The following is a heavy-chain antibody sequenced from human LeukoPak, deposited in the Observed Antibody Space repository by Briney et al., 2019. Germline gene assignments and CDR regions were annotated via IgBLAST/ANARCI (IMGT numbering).Heavy chain of an antibody. J-gene: IGHJ6*02. CDR2: IYYSGTT. CDR3: ARDRCTSTNCYAGYYYGTDV. CDR1: GVSVSSASYY. D-gene: IGHD2-2*01. Sequence: PSETLSLTCTVSGVSVSSASYYWSWIRQPPGQGLEWIGSIYYSGTTKYNPSLKSRVTISIDTSRNQFSLKLNSVTAADTAVYYCARDRCTSTNCYAGYYYGTDVWGQGTTVTVSS. V-gene: IGHV4-61*01.